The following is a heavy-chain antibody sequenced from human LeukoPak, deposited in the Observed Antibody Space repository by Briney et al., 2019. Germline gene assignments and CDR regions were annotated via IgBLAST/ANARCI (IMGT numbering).Heavy chain of an antibody. CDR3: ARGDEMDV. Sequence: QTGGSLRLSCAASGFTVSSNYMSWVRQAPGKGLEWVSVIYSGGSTYYADSVKGRLTISRHNSKNTLYLQMNSLRAEDTAVYYCARGDEMDVWGQGTTVTVSS. CDR1: GFTVSSNY. V-gene: IGHV3-53*04. CDR2: IYSGGST. J-gene: IGHJ6*02.